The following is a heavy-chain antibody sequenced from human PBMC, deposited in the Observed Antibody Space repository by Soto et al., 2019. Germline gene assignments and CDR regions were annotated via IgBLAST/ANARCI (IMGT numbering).Heavy chain of an antibody. CDR1: GGSISSSSYY. Sequence: QLQLQESGPGLVKPSETLSLTCTVSGGSISSSSYYWGWIRQPPGKGLEWVGCIDYSGSNYYNPSLKSRVTISVDTSKNQFSLKLSSVTAADTAVYYWASRAGSNPKPYYYDYYMDVWGKGTTVTVSS. CDR2: IDYSGSN. D-gene: IGHD4-4*01. J-gene: IGHJ6*03. CDR3: ASRAGSNPKPYYYDYYMDV. V-gene: IGHV4-39*01.